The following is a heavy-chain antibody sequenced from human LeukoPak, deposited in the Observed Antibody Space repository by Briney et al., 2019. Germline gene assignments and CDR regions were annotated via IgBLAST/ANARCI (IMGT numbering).Heavy chain of an antibody. CDR2: GHNGDIT. CDR1: GFTVSSNY. Sequence: GGSLRLSCAASGFTVSSNYMSWVRQAPGKGLEWVSGFGHNGDITYSDSVKGRFTIPRDNSKNTLFLQMNSLRADDTAVYFCAKQAGWGAYFSFLPFDFWGRGTLVTVSS. V-gene: IGHV3-53*01. D-gene: IGHD3-3*01. CDR3: AKQAGWGAYFSFLPFDF. J-gene: IGHJ4*02.